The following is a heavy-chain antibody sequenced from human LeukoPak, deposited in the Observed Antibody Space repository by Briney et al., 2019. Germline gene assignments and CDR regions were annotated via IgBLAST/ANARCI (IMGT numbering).Heavy chain of an antibody. V-gene: IGHV3-21*01. CDR3: AKDKSPGQNYYASSGYPTDY. Sequence: GGSLRLSCAASGFTFSSYSMNWVRQAPGKGLEWVSSISSSSSYIYYADSVKGRFTISRDNSKNTLYLQMNSLRAEDTAVYYCAKDKSPGQNYYASSGYPTDYWGQGTLVTVSS. CDR2: ISSSSSYI. J-gene: IGHJ4*02. D-gene: IGHD3-22*01. CDR1: GFTFSSYS.